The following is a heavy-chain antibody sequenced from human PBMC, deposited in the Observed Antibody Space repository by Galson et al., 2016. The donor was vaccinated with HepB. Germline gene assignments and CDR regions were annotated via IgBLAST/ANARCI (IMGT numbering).Heavy chain of an antibody. J-gene: IGHJ5*02. CDR3: ARAAIIPGARMVFDP. CDR2: IYHTGTS. V-gene: IGHV4-4*02. Sequence: SETLSLTCAVSGASISDSNWWTWVRHVPGKGLEWIGEIYHTGTSNNNPFLSSRFTLSVDKSRNQFSLNLTSVTAAVTAVYYCARAAIIPGARMVFDPWGQGILVTVSS. D-gene: IGHD2-2*01. CDR1: GASISDSNW.